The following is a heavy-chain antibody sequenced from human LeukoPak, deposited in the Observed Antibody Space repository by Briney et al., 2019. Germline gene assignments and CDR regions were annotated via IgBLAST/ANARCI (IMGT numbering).Heavy chain of an antibody. CDR1: GFTFCSYG. V-gene: IGHV3-30*04. CDR3: ARCWDGYNVFDY. Sequence: GRSLRLSCAASGFTFCSYGMHWVRQAPGKGLEWVAVTSYDGRDRNFADSVKGRFTISRDNSKNTLYLQMNSLRIEDTAVYYCARCWDGYNVFDYWGQGTLVTVSS. CDR2: TSYDGRDR. D-gene: IGHD5-24*01. J-gene: IGHJ4*02.